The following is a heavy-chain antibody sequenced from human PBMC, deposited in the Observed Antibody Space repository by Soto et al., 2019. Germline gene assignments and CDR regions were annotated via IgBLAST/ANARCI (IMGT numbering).Heavy chain of an antibody. CDR3: ARVRENQRLGSFDP. CDR1: GGSISSGEYY. J-gene: IGHJ5*02. Sequence: SETLSLTCTVSGGSISSGEYYWTWIRQPPGKGLEWIGYISYSGSTHYSPSLKSRVIISVDTSKNQFSLKLTCVTAADTAVYYCARVRENQRLGSFDPGGQGPLAPVSP. V-gene: IGHV4-30-4*01. CDR2: ISYSGST. D-gene: IGHD6-25*01.